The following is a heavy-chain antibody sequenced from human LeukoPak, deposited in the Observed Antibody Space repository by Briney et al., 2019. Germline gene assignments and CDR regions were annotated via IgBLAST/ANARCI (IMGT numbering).Heavy chain of an antibody. CDR3: AKAVGTMIVVVITTDY. CDR1: GFTFSSYA. CDR2: ISGSGGHT. J-gene: IGHJ4*02. D-gene: IGHD3-22*01. V-gene: IGHV3-23*01. Sequence: GGSLRLSCAASGFTFSSYAMSWVRQAPGKGLEWVSAISGSGGHTYYADSVKGRFTISRDNSKNTLYLQMNSLRAEDTAVYYCAKAVGTMIVVVITTDYWGQGTLVTVSS.